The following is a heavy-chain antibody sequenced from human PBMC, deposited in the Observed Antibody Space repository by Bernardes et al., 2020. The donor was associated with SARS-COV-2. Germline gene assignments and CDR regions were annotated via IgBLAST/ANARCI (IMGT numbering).Heavy chain of an antibody. J-gene: IGHJ4*02. CDR3: AKVAMDYTNFDY. CDR2: ISGSGAST. V-gene: IGHV3-23*01. Sequence: GGSLRLSCAASGFTFSNYAMTWVRQAPGKGLEWVSSISGSGASTYYADSVKGRFAISRDYSKNTLFLQMSSLRTEDTAVYYCAKVAMDYTNFDYWGQGTLVTVSS. CDR1: GFTFSNYA. D-gene: IGHD2-8*01.